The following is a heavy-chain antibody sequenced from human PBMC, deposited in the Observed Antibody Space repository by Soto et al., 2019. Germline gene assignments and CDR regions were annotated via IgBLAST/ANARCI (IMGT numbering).Heavy chain of an antibody. D-gene: IGHD1-26*01. CDR2: IYYSGST. J-gene: IGHJ1*01. CDR1: YC. Sequence: YCWIGFRQLLEKRMEWIGYIYYSGSTYYNPSLKSRVTISVDTSKNQFSLKLSSVTAADTAVYYCPRSTFYFSEWESTETCILSWREALPVAVQ. V-gene: IGHV4-31*02. CDR3: PRSTFYFSEWESTETCILSWREALPVAVQ.